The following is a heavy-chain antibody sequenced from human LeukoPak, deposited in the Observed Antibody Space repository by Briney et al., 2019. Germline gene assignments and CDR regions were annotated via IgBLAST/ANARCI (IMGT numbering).Heavy chain of an antibody. V-gene: IGHV4-30-2*01. CDR2: IYHSGST. CDR1: GGSISSSGYS. CDR3: ARSLWFGELSPYGMDV. J-gene: IGHJ6*02. Sequence: SQTLSLTCAVSGGSISSSGYSWSWIRQPPGKGLEWIGYIYHSGSTYYNPSLESRVTISVDRSKNQFSLKLSSVTAADTAVYYCARSLWFGELSPYGMDVWGQGTTVTVSS. D-gene: IGHD3-10*01.